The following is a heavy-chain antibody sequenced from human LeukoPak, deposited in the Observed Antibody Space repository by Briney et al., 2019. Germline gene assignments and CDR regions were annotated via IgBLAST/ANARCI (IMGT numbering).Heavy chain of an antibody. CDR2: INWNGGST. CDR1: GFTFDDYG. J-gene: IGHJ4*02. Sequence: GGSLRLSCAASGFTFDDYGMSWVRQAPGKGLEWVSGINWNGGSTGYADSVKGRFTISRDNAKNSLYLQMNSLRAEDTALYYCARGTYYYDSSGSYYFDYWGQGTLVTVSS. D-gene: IGHD3-22*01. CDR3: ARGTYYYDSSGSYYFDY. V-gene: IGHV3-20*04.